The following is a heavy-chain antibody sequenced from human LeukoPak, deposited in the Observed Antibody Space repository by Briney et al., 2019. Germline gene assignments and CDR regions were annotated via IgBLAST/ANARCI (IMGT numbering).Heavy chain of an antibody. CDR1: GGSISTYY. D-gene: IGHD5-24*01. Sequence: SETLSLTCTVSGGSISTYYWNWIRQPPGKGLEWIGYIYYSGSTNYNASLKSRVTISVDTSKNQFSLKLKSVTAADTAVFYCARSNGYNYRLDDFDIWGQGTMVTVSS. J-gene: IGHJ3*02. V-gene: IGHV4-59*01. CDR3: ARSNGYNYRLDDFDI. CDR2: IYYSGST.